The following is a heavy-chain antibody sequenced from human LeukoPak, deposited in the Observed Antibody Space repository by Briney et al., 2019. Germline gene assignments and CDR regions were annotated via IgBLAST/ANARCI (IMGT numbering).Heavy chain of an antibody. CDR2: IYYSGST. J-gene: IGHJ4*02. D-gene: IGHD5-18*01. Sequence: SETLSLTCTVSGGSISSYYWGWIRQPPGKGLEWIGGIYYSGSTYYNPSLKSRVTISVDTSKNQFSLKLSSVTAADTAVYYCARDVDTAMVDPTPSYYFDYWGQGTLVTVSS. V-gene: IGHV4-39*07. CDR3: ARDVDTAMVDPTPSYYFDY. CDR1: GGSISSYY.